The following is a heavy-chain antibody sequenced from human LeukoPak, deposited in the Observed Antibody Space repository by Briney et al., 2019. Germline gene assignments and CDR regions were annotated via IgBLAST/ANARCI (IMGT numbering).Heavy chain of an antibody. CDR1: GGSISSFY. J-gene: IGHJ4*02. V-gene: IGHV4-4*08. CDR2: THSSGSS. Sequence: SETLSLTCTVAGGSISSFYWGWIRQPPGKGVEWIGHTHSSGSSNYNPSLKSRVTTSVDTSKNQFSLKLSSVTAADTAVYYCAITLYDSSGYYLHTDYWGQGTLVTVSS. CDR3: AITLYDSSGYYLHTDY. D-gene: IGHD3-22*01.